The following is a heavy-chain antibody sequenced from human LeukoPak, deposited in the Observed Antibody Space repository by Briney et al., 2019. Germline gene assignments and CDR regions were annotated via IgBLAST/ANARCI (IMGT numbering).Heavy chain of an antibody. CDR3: AKPTSTNWKKGYFDWLLSNGNPRY. CDR1: GFTFSSYG. J-gene: IGHJ4*02. CDR2: ISYDGSNK. Sequence: GGSLRLSCAASGFTFSSYGMHWVRQAPGKGLEWVAVISYDGSNKYYADSVKGRFTISRDNSKNTLYLQMNSLRAEDTAVYYCAKPTSTNWKKGYFDWLLSNGNPRYWGQGTLVTVSS. D-gene: IGHD3-9*01. V-gene: IGHV3-30*18.